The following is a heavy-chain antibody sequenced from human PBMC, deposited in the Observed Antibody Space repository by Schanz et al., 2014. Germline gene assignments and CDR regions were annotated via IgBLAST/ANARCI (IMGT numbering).Heavy chain of an antibody. CDR2: IIPSLGIA. Sequence: QGQLVQSGPEVKEPGASVKVSCEASRYTFNTYGLNWVRQAPGQGLEWMGRIIPSLGIANYAQKFQGRVTMTTDTSTSTAYMELRSLRSDDTAVYYCASSGAGYSSSWDFDYWGQGTLVTVSS. V-gene: IGHV1-18*01. D-gene: IGHD6-13*01. J-gene: IGHJ4*02. CDR3: ASSGAGYSSSWDFDY. CDR1: RYTFNTYG.